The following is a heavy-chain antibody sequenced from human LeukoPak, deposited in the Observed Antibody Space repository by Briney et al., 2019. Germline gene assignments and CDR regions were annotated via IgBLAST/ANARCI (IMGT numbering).Heavy chain of an antibody. CDR1: GFTFSNAW. Sequence: KAGGSLRLSCAASGFTFSNAWMSWVRQAPGKGLEWVGRIKSKTDGGTTDYAAPVKGRFTISRDDSKNTLYLQMNSLKTEDTAVYYCTTRTTTGTTDDYWGQGTLVTVSS. V-gene: IGHV3-15*01. J-gene: IGHJ4*02. CDR3: TTRTTTGTTDDY. CDR2: IKSKTDGGTT. D-gene: IGHD1-1*01.